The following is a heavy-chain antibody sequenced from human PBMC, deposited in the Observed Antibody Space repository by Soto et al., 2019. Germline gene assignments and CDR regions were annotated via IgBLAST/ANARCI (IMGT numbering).Heavy chain of an antibody. CDR1: GGSISTSRSY. J-gene: IGHJ5*02. D-gene: IGHD2-21*01. CDR2: IFYSGGT. V-gene: IGHV4-39*01. Sequence: QLQLLESGPGLVKASETLSLTCNVSGGSISTSRSYWAWIRQPPGKGLEWLANIFYSGGTYYNPSLGSRVTVSVDTSKNEFSLKLRSVTASDTAVYYCARQPTTGDTGVWFDPWGQGTLVTVSS. CDR3: ARQPTTGDTGVWFDP.